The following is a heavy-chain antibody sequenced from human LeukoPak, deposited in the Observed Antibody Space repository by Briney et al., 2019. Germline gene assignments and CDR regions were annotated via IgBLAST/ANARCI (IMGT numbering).Heavy chain of an antibody. CDR1: GFSLSTSGVG. Sequence: SGPTLVNPTQTLTLTCTFSGFSLSTSGVGVGWIRQPPGKALEWLALIYWNDDKRYSPSLKSRLTITKDTSKNQVVLTMTNMDPVDTATYYCAHRLDSGSITAVFDYWGQGTLVTVSS. CDR2: IYWNDDK. D-gene: IGHD1-26*01. J-gene: IGHJ4*02. CDR3: AHRLDSGSITAVFDY. V-gene: IGHV2-5*01.